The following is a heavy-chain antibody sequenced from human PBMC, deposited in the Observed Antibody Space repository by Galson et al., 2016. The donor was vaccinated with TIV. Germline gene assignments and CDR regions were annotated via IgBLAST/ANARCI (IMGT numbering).Heavy chain of an antibody. CDR3: ARELGLTRGDFDS. Sequence: SLRLSCAASGFTFTSYTMNWVRQAPGKGLEWVSSMSSYSSYIRYADSVKGRFIISRDNAKSSLYRQMNSLRVEDTAVYYCARELGLTRGDFDSWGQGTLVTVSS. V-gene: IGHV3-21*01. CDR2: MSSYSSYI. J-gene: IGHJ4*02. D-gene: IGHD2-8*02. CDR1: GFTFTSYT.